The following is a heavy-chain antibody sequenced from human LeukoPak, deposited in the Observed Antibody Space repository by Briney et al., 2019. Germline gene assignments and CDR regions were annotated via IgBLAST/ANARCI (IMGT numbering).Heavy chain of an antibody. Sequence: GGSLRLSCAASGFTLSSYAMSWVRQAPGKGLEWVSAISGSGGSTYYADSVKGRFTISRDNSKNTLYLQMNSLRAEDTAVYYCAKDVSVLYGMDVWGQGTTVTVSS. CDR1: GFTLSSYA. V-gene: IGHV3-23*01. CDR2: ISGSGGST. CDR3: AKDVSVLYGMDV. D-gene: IGHD2-8*01. J-gene: IGHJ6*02.